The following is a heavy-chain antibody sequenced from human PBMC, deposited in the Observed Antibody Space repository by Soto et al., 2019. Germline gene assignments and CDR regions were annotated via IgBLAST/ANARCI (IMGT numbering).Heavy chain of an antibody. CDR2: ISSSSSTI. J-gene: IGHJ5*02. Sequence: EVQLVESGGGLVQPGGSLRLSCAASGFTFSSYSMNWVRQAPGKGLEWVSYISSSSSTIYYADSVKGRFTISRDNSKNSLYLQMSSLRADDTAVYYCAVSGQQLVPDWCDPWGKGTMVTVSS. CDR3: AVSGQQLVPDWCDP. V-gene: IGHV3-48*01. D-gene: IGHD6-13*01. CDR1: GFTFSSYS.